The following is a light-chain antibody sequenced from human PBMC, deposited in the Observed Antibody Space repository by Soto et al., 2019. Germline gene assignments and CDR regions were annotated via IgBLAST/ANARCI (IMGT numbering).Light chain of an antibody. CDR2: EAS. CDR3: QHFNSYPWT. CDR1: QGIRSS. V-gene: IGKV1-13*02. Sequence: AIQLTQSPSSLSASVGDRVTITCRESQGIRSSLAWFQQKAGNPPKVLIYEASVLETGVSSRFSGSGPGTDFTLSISSLQPEDFATYYCQHFNSYPWTFGQGTTVEVK. J-gene: IGKJ1*01.